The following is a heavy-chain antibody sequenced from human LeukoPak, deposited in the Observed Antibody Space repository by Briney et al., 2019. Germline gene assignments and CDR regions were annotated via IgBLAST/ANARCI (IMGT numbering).Heavy chain of an antibody. CDR1: GASVATYY. V-gene: IGHV4-4*07. D-gene: IGHD2-2*01. CDR3: AEAGYWSSYCNPLYYMDV. CDR2: MSTRGPT. J-gene: IGHJ6*04. Sequence: PSETLSLTCTVSGASVATYYWAWIRQSPGKGWELIGRMSTRGPTTYNPSLESGVSMSPTASKNQCSLTLIAVTAADRAVYYCAEAGYWSSYCNPLYYMDVWGKRTTVTVSS.